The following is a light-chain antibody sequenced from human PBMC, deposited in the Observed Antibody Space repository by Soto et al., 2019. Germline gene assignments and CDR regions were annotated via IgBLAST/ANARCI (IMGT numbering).Light chain of an antibody. CDR1: QSIGGS. J-gene: IGKJ4*01. CDR2: AAS. CDR3: QHGDVTLALI. Sequence: DIQLTQSPSSLSASVGDRVTITCRASQSIGGSLHWYQHKTGKAPRILIYAASTLYRGVPSRFRGSGSGTHFTLTISSVEPEDFATYDWQHGDVTLALIFGGGTKVE. V-gene: IGKV1-39*01.